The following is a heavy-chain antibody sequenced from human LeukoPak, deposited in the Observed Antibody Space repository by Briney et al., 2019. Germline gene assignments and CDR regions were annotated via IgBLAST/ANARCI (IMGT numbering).Heavy chain of an antibody. D-gene: IGHD3-3*01. Sequence: PSETLSLTCTVSGGSISSGSYYWSWIRQPAGKGLEWIGRIYTSRSTNYNPSLKSRFTISVDTSKNQFSLKLSSVTAADTAVYYSARDRLEWLLGLDPWGQGTLVTVSS. V-gene: IGHV4-61*02. CDR3: ARDRLEWLLGLDP. J-gene: IGHJ5*02. CDR1: GGSISSGSYY. CDR2: IYTSRST.